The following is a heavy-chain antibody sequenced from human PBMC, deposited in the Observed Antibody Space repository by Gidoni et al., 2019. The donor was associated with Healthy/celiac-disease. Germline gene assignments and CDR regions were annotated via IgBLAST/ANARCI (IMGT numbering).Heavy chain of an antibody. CDR2: ISSSGSTI. Sequence: EVQLVESGGGLVQTGGSLRLVCAACGFTFSSYEMNWVRQAQGKGLEWVSYISSSGSTIYYADSEKCRFTISRDNAKNSQYLQMNSLRAEDTAVYYCARLGRIPWGQGTLVTVSS. CDR1: GFTFSSYE. CDR3: ARLGRIP. V-gene: IGHV3-48*03. D-gene: IGHD2-15*01. J-gene: IGHJ5*02.